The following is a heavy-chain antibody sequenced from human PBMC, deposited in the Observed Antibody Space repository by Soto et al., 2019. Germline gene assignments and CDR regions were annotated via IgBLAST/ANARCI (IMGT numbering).Heavy chain of an antibody. CDR3: ARTGGMDV. Sequence: QVQLQQWGAGLLKPSETLSLTCAVYGGSFSGYYWSRLRQTPEKGLEWIGEINHSGDTKYNPTLESRVTISVDTSKNQFSLKVNSVSAADTAVYYCARTGGMDVWGQGATVTVSS. CDR2: INHSGDT. CDR1: GGSFSGYY. V-gene: IGHV4-34*01. J-gene: IGHJ6*02.